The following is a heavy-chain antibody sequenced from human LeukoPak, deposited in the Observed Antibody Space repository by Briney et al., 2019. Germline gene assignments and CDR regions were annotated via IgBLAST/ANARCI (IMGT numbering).Heavy chain of an antibody. CDR2: INSDGSSI. Sequence: XYGMHWVRQAXGXGXVWVSRINSDGSSIRNADSVKGRLTISRDNAKNTLYLQMNSLRAEDTAVYYCARGSSTSYYYYGMDVWGQGTTVTVSS. CDR3: ARGSSTSYYYYGMDV. D-gene: IGHD2-2*01. V-gene: IGHV3-74*01. CDR1: XYG. J-gene: IGHJ6*02.